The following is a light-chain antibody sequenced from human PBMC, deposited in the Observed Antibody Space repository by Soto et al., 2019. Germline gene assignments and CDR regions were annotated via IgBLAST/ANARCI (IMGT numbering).Light chain of an antibody. Sequence: QSALTQPASVSGSPGQSITISCTGTSSDVGGYNYVSWYQQHPGKAPKLMIYEVSNRPSGVSNRFSGSKSGNTASLTISGLQAEDEADYYCSSYTSSSTRVLGGGTKLTVL. CDR3: SSYTSSSTRV. CDR1: SSDVGGYNY. CDR2: EVS. V-gene: IGLV2-14*01. J-gene: IGLJ3*02.